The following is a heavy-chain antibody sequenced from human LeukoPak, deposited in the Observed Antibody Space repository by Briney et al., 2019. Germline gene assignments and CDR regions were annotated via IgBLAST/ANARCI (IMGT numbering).Heavy chain of an antibody. D-gene: IGHD3/OR15-3a*01. J-gene: IGHJ5*02. V-gene: IGHV3-48*01. CDR1: GFTFNNYS. Sequence: GGSLRLSCAASGFTFNNYSMNWVRQAPGKGLEWVSYISSSSSNIYYIDSVKGRFTISRDNAKKSLYLQMNSLRAEDTAVYYCARWTRWFDPWGQGTLVTVSS. CDR3: ARWTRWFDP. CDR2: ISSSSSNI.